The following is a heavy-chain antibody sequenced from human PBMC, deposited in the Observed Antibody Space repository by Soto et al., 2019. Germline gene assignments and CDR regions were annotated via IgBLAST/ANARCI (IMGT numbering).Heavy chain of an antibody. CDR3: AHAGDYDLLTFDH. V-gene: IGHV2-5*02. CDR1: GFSLSSYGMG. J-gene: IGHJ4*02. CDR2: IYWDDDK. D-gene: IGHD4-17*01. Sequence: QITLKESGPTLVRPAQTLTLTCGFSGFSLSSYGMGVAWIRQPPGKALEWLALIYWDDDKRYSPSLKDRLAISKDTSSNHVVLTITNMEPGDTATYFCAHAGDYDLLTFDHWGPGTLVTVSS.